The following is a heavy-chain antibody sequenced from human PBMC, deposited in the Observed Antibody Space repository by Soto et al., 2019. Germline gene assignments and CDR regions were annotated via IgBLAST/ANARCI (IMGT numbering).Heavy chain of an antibody. CDR2: INSDGSVS. CDR1: GFTFSNYW. CDR3: ARGDCVGGPCYSLAGSFYYYMDV. V-gene: IGHV3-74*01. D-gene: IGHD2-15*01. Sequence: EVQLVESGGGLVPPGGSLRLSCAASGFTFSNYWMYWVRQAPGKGLVWVSRINSDGSVSSYADSVKGRLTISRDNVKNALYLQMNSLRAEDTAVYYCARGDCVGGPCYSLAGSFYYYMDVWGKGTTVTVS. J-gene: IGHJ6*03.